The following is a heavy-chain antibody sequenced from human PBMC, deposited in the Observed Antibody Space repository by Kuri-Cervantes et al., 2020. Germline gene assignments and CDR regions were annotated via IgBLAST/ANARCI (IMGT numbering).Heavy chain of an antibody. Sequence: GESLKISCAASGLTFSNFWMGWVRQAPGKGLEWVANIKQDGTAKFYVDSVKGRFTLSRDNAKNSLYLQMNSLRSGDTAVYYCATLRGFTAYGDFYWYFDLWGRGTLVTVSS. D-gene: IGHD4-17*01. CDR2: IKQDGTAK. CDR3: ATLRGFTAYGDFYWYFDL. CDR1: GLTFSNFW. V-gene: IGHV3-7*01. J-gene: IGHJ2*01.